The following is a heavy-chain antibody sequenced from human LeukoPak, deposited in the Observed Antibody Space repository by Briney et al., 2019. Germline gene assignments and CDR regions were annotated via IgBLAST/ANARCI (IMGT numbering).Heavy chain of an antibody. CDR2: IDHSGST. J-gene: IGHJ5*02. D-gene: IGHD3-16*01. V-gene: IGHV4-38-2*02. CDR3: ARVGPEYDYLWGSHNWFDP. Sequence: SETLSLTCTVSGYSISSGYYWGWIRQPPGKGLEWTGSIDHSGSTYYNPSLKSRITISVDTSKNQFSLKLSSVTAADTAVYYCARVGPEYDYLWGSHNWFDPWGQGTLVTVSS. CDR1: GYSISSGYY.